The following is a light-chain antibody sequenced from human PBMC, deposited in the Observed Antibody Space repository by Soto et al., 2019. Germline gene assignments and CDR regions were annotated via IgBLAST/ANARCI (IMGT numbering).Light chain of an antibody. J-gene: IGLJ1*01. CDR3: RSYTSSSTPYV. CDR2: DVS. CDR1: SSDVGGYNY. V-gene: IGLV2-14*01. Sequence: QSALTQPASVSGSPGQSITISCTGTSSDVGGYNYVSWYQQHPGKAPKLMIYDVSNRPSGVSNRFSGSKSGNTASLTISGLQAEDEADYYCRSYTSSSTPYVFVTGTKVTVL.